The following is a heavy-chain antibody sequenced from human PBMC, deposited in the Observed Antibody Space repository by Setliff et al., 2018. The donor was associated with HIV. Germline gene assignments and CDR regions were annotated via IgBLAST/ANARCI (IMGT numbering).Heavy chain of an antibody. CDR2: ISSNSGEI. CDR3: ARDLPGMAP. D-gene: IGHD6-13*01. Sequence: PGGSLRLSCAASGFTFSGYSMNWVRQAPGKGLEWVSSISSNSGEIFYAESLKGQFTIPRDNPKNPLYLQMNSLRAEDSAVYYCARDLPGMAPWGQGTLVTVSS. V-gene: IGHV3-21*06. J-gene: IGHJ5*02. CDR1: GFTFSGYS.